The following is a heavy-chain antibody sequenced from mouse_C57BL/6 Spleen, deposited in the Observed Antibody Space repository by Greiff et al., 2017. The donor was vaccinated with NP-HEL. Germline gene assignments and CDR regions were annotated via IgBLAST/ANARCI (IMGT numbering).Heavy chain of an antibody. V-gene: IGHV1-50*01. D-gene: IGHD3-2*02. CDR3: ARDELKLRLRNYFDY. Sequence: QLQQPGAELVKPGASVKLSCKASGYTFTSYWMQWVKQRPGQGLEWIGEIDPSDSYTNYNQKFKGKATLTVDTSSSTAYMQLSSLTSEDSAVYYCARDELKLRLRNYFDYWGQGTTLTVSS. CDR2: IDPSDSYT. CDR1: GYTFTSYW. J-gene: IGHJ2*01.